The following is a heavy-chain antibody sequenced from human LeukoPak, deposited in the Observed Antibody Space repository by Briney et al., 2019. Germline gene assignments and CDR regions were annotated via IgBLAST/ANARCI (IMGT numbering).Heavy chain of an antibody. J-gene: IGHJ4*02. Sequence: SGPTLVNPTQTLTLTCTFSGFSLSTSGVGVGWIRQPPGKALEWLALIYWDDDKRYSPSLKSRLTTTKDTSKNQVVLTMTNMDPVDTATYYCAHNGGGSYSSGGVGLDYWGQGTLVTVSS. V-gene: IGHV2-5*02. D-gene: IGHD6-19*01. CDR2: IYWDDDK. CDR1: GFSLSTSGVG. CDR3: AHNGGGSYSSGGVGLDY.